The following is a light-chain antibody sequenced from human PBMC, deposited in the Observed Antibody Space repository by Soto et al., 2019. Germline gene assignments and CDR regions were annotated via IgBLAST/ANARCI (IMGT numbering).Light chain of an antibody. Sequence: DIQMTESPSTLSASVGDRVTITCRASESISRWLARYQQKPGKAPKLLIYKASSLESGVPSRFSGSGSGTEFTLTINSLQADDFATYYCQQHNSFSITFGQGTRLEIK. J-gene: IGKJ5*01. CDR2: KAS. CDR3: QQHNSFSIT. V-gene: IGKV1-5*03. CDR1: ESISRW.